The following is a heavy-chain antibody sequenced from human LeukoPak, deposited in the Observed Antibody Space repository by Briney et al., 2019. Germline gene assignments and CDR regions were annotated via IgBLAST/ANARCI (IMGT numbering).Heavy chain of an antibody. CDR1: GFTFSSYG. J-gene: IGHJ4*02. Sequence: PGGSLRLSCAASGFTFSSYGMHWVRQAPGKGLEWVAIISYDGSNIYYADSVKGRFTISRDNSKNTLYLQMNSLRAEDTAVYYCAKDARYLDYWGQGTLVTVSS. V-gene: IGHV3-30*18. CDR2: ISYDGSNI. CDR3: AKDARYLDY.